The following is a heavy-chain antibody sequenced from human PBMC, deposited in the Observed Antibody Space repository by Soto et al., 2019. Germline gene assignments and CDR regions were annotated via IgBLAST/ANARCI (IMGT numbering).Heavy chain of an antibody. Sequence: GGSLRLSCAASGFTFSSYSMNWVRQAPGKGLEWVSYISSSSSTIYYADSVKGRFTISRDNAKNSLYLQMNSLRDEDTAVYYCARDATPRSPRLDNYFDYWGQGTLVTSPQ. V-gene: IGHV3-48*02. CDR3: ARDATPRSPRLDNYFDY. CDR1: GFTFSSYS. J-gene: IGHJ4*02. CDR2: ISSSSSTI.